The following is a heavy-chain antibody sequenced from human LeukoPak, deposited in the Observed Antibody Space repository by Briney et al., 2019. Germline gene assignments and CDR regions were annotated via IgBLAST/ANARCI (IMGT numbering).Heavy chain of an antibody. CDR1: GFTLSSYA. CDR3: AKDGVRVTFLSPGDYIWGSYRLGYFDY. CDR2: ISGSGGST. J-gene: IGHJ4*02. V-gene: IGHV3-23*01. Sequence: GGSLRLSCAASGFTLSSYAMSGVRQAPGKGLEWVSAISGSGGSTYYADSVKGRFTISRDNSKNTLYLQMNSLRAEDTTVYYCAKDGVRVTFLSPGDYIWGSYRLGYFDYWGQGTLVTVSS. D-gene: IGHD3-16*02.